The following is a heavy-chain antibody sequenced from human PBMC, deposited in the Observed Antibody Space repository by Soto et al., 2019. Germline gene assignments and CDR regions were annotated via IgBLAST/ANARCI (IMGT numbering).Heavy chain of an antibody. D-gene: IGHD5-18*01. Sequence: PSETLSLTCSVSGGSISTVGHYWTWIRQPPGKGLEWIGSIYHTGSTYYSKSLRSRLTMSVDTSKSQFSLRLSSVTAADTAVYYCSDHCRVDTAMAIDYWGQGTLVTVSS. CDR1: GGSISTVGHY. V-gene: IGHV4-31*03. CDR3: SDHCRVDTAMAIDY. J-gene: IGHJ4*02. CDR2: IYHTGST.